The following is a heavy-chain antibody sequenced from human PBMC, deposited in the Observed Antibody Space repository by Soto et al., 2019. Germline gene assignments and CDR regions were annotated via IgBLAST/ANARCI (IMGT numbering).Heavy chain of an antibody. Sequence: SETLSLTCTVSGGSISSSSYYWGWIRQPPGKGLEWIGSIYYSGSTYYNPSLKSRVTISVDTSKNQFSLKLSSVTAADTAVYYCARHEGMTTVTTFDYWGQGTLVTVSS. CDR3: ARHEGMTTVTTFDY. CDR1: GGSISSSSYY. J-gene: IGHJ4*02. CDR2: IYYSGST. D-gene: IGHD4-17*01. V-gene: IGHV4-39*01.